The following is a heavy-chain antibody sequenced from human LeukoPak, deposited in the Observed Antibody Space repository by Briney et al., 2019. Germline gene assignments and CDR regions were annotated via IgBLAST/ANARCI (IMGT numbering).Heavy chain of an antibody. J-gene: IGHJ4*02. D-gene: IGHD5-12*01. Sequence: GGSLRLSCAASGFTFSSYGMHWVRQAPGKGLEWVAVISYDGSNKYYADSVKGRFTISRDNSKNTLYLQMNSLRAEDTAVYYCAKAQRGYSGYDYTPYFDYWGQGTLVTVSS. CDR2: ISYDGSNK. CDR3: AKAQRGYSGYDYTPYFDY. V-gene: IGHV3-30*18. CDR1: GFTFSSYG.